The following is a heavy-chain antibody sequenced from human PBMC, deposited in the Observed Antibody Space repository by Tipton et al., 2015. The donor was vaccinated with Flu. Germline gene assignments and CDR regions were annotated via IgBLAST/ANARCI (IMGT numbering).Heavy chain of an antibody. CDR3: ARYFRPTSNWFDP. CDR2: VFHSGLT. J-gene: IGHJ5*02. D-gene: IGHD3-9*01. CDR1: GGSINSTTYY. Sequence: TLSLTCTVSGGSINSTTYYWGWVRQPPGKGREWIATVFHSGLTYYHPSLKSRVSISIDTTKNQFSLRMNSVTAADSAVYYCARYFRPTSNWFDPWGQGTLVHVSS. V-gene: IGHV4-39*07.